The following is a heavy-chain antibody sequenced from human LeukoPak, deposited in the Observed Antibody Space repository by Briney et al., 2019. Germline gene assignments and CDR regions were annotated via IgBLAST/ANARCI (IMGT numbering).Heavy chain of an antibody. D-gene: IGHD4-17*01. J-gene: IGHJ4*02. CDR3: ARGYGDYYFDY. CDR2: IYYSGST. CDR1: GGSFSGYY. Sequence: NPSETLSLTCAVYGGSFSGYYWSWIRQPPGKGLEWIGYIYYSGSTNYNPSLKSRVTISVDTSKNQFSLKLSSVTAADTAVYYCARGYGDYYFDYWGQGTLVTVSS. V-gene: IGHV4-59*01.